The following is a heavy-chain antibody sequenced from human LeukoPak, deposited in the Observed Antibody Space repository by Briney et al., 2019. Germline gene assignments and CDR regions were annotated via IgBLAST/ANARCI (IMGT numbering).Heavy chain of an antibody. CDR2: IGGTDGST. V-gene: IGHV3-23*01. CDR3: AKDLVLWFGGPFDY. Sequence: GGSLRLSCAASGFTFSDYYMSWIRQAPGKGLEWVSAIGGTDGSTYYADSVKGRFTISRDNSKNTLYLQMNSLRAEDTAVYYCAKDLVLWFGGPFDYWGQGTLVTVSS. D-gene: IGHD3-10*01. CDR1: GFTFSDYY. J-gene: IGHJ4*02.